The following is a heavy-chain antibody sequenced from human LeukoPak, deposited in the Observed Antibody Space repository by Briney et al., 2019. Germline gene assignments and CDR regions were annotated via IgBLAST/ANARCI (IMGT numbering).Heavy chain of an antibody. Sequence: ASVKVSCKASGYTFTSYYMHWVRQAPGQGLEWMGWINPNSGDTNSAQKFQGRVTMTRDTSISTAYMELSRLRSDDTAVYYCAREGMFGELLFDYWGQGTLVTVSS. CDR3: AREGMFGELLFDY. V-gene: IGHV1-2*02. J-gene: IGHJ4*02. CDR1: GYTFTSYY. D-gene: IGHD3-10*02. CDR2: INPNSGDT.